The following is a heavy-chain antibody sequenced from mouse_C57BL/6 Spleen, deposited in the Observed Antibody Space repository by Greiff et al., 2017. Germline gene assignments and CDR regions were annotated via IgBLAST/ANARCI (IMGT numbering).Heavy chain of an antibody. Sequence: QVHVKQSGAELVRPGTSVKVSCKASGYAFTNYLIEWVKQRPGQGLEWIGVINPGSGGTKYNEKFKGKATLTADKSSSTAYMQLSSLTSEDSAVYFCARSRATVGSHDYWGQGTTLTVSS. V-gene: IGHV1-54*01. D-gene: IGHD1-1*01. CDR1: GYAFTNYL. J-gene: IGHJ2*01. CDR3: ARSRATVGSHDY. CDR2: INPGSGGT.